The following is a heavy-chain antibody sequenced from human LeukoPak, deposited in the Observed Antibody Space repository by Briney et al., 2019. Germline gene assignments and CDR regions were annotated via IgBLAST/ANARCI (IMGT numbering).Heavy chain of an antibody. Sequence: GGSLRLSCAASGFTFHNAWMSWVRQAPGKGLEWVGRIKSKIDGGTADYAAPVKGRFTMSRDDSKNMLYLQMNSLKTEDTAVYYCNTVYYYGSGSYSGYWGQGTLVTVSS. J-gene: IGHJ4*02. D-gene: IGHD3-10*01. CDR3: NTVYYYGSGSYSGY. V-gene: IGHV3-15*01. CDR1: GFTFHNAW. CDR2: IKSKIDGGTA.